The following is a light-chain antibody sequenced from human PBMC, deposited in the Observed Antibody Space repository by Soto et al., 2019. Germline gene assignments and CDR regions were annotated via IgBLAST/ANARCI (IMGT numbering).Light chain of an antibody. CDR1: SSNIGAGYD. Sequence: QSVLTQPPSVSGAPGQRVTISCTGSSSNIGAGYDVHWYQQVPGTAPKLLIYANSNRPSGVPDRFSGSKSVTSASLAITGLQAEDEADYYCQSYDSSLSRGVFGGGTKLTVL. CDR2: ANS. V-gene: IGLV1-40*01. J-gene: IGLJ2*01. CDR3: QSYDSSLSRGV.